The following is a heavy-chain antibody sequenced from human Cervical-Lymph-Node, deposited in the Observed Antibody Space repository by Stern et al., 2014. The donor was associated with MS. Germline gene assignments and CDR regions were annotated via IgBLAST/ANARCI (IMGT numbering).Heavy chain of an antibody. CDR3: ARAVGATDDWFDP. D-gene: IGHD1-26*01. CDR1: GYTFTSYY. V-gene: IGHV1-46*01. J-gene: IGHJ5*02. Sequence: VQLVQSGAEVKKPGASVKVSCKASGYTFTSYYMHWVRQAPGQGLEWMGIINPSGGSKSYAQKFQGRVTMTRDTSTSTVYMELSSLRSEDTAVYYCARAVGATDDWFDPWGQGTLVTVSS. CDR2: INPSGGSK.